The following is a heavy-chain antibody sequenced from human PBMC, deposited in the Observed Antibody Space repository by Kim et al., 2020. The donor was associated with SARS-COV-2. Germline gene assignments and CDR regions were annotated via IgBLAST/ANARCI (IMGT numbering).Heavy chain of an antibody. CDR2: IVLGSGNT. J-gene: IGHJ5*02. Sequence: SVKVSCKASGFTFTSSAMQWVRQARGQRLEWIGWIVLGSGNTNYAQKFHERVTITRDMSTSTAYMELNSLSSDDTAVYYCAVVPYYYDSSDYETIYPWGHGTLVTVSS. CDR1: GFTFTSSA. V-gene: IGHV1-58*02. CDR3: AVVPYYYDSSDYETIYP. D-gene: IGHD3-22*01.